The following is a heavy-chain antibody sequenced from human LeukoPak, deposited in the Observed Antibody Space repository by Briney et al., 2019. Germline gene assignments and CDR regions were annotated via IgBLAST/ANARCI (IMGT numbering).Heavy chain of an antibody. CDR3: ARERAGWTPEDAFDV. D-gene: IGHD3/OR15-3a*01. V-gene: IGHV3-7*01. CDR1: GFTFSTSW. CDR2: INQDGTVK. Sequence: SGGSLGLSCTASGFTFSTSWMTWVRQAPGKGLEWVANINQDGTVKYYMDSVKGRFTISRDNAKNSLYLQMNRLRAEDTAVYYCARERAGWTPEDAFDVWGQGTMVTVS. J-gene: IGHJ3*01.